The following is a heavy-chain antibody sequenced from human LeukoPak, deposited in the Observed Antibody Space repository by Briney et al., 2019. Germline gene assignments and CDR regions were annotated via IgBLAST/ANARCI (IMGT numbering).Heavy chain of an antibody. CDR1: GYTFTSYG. D-gene: IGHD2-2*01. Sequence: ASVKVSCKASGYTFTSYGISWVRQAPGQGLEWMGWINAYNGNTNYAQKLQGRVTMTTDTSTSTAYMELRSLRSDDTAVYYCARDWRVSSSSTSMGYWGQGTLVTVSS. CDR2: INAYNGNT. CDR3: ARDWRVSSSSTSMGY. J-gene: IGHJ4*02. V-gene: IGHV1-18*01.